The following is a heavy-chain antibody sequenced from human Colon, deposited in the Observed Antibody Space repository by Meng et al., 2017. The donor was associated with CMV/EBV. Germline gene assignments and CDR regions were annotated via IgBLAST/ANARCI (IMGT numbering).Heavy chain of an antibody. Sequence: GGSLRLSCAASGFVFSSFWMTWVRQAPGKGLEWVSSISSSTTYIYYADSLKGRFTVSRDNAKNSLFLQMHGLRAEDTAVYYCARGADFDFWGQGTLVTVSS. CDR3: ARGADFDF. V-gene: IGHV3-21*01. CDR1: GFVFSSFW. D-gene: IGHD4/OR15-4a*01. CDR2: ISSSTTYI. J-gene: IGHJ4*02.